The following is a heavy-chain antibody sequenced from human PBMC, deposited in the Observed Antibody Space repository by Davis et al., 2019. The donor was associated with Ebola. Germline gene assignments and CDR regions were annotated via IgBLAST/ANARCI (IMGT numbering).Heavy chain of an antibody. CDR1: GGTFSSYA. Sequence: AASVKVSCKASGGTFSSYAISWVRQAPGQGLEWMGRIIPILGIANYAQKFQGRVTITADKSTRTAYMELSSLRSEDTAVYYCARGGGTMARGGVRYGMDVWGQGTTVTVSS. J-gene: IGHJ6*02. CDR3: ARGGGTMARGGVRYGMDV. D-gene: IGHD3-10*01. V-gene: IGHV1-69*04. CDR2: IIPILGIA.